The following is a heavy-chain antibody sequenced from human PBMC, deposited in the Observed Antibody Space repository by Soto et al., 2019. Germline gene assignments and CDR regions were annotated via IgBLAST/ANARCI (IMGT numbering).Heavy chain of an antibody. Sequence: LRLSCVASGFTFTNFWMSWVRQAPGKGLEWVANIKGDGSEKRYVDSVKGRFTISRDNAKNSVYLQMNSLRVEDTALYYCGRDEVRNGVGVWGPGTTVTVSS. CDR1: GFTFTNFW. CDR3: GRDEVRNGVGV. V-gene: IGHV3-7*01. J-gene: IGHJ6*02. CDR2: IKGDGSEK.